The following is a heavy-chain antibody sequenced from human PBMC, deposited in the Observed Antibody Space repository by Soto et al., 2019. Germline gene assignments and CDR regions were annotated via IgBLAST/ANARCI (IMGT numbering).Heavy chain of an antibody. Sequence: LXLSCAASGFVFNAYSMHWVRQAPGKGLEWVAVIRYDGRSQNYADSVTGRFTISRDNSKKTVHLQMNSLRADDSAVYYCARGPGSSYWGQGTQVTVSS. D-gene: IGHD1-26*01. V-gene: IGHV3-33*01. CDR3: ARGPGSSY. J-gene: IGHJ4*02. CDR2: IRYDGRSQ. CDR1: GFVFNAYS.